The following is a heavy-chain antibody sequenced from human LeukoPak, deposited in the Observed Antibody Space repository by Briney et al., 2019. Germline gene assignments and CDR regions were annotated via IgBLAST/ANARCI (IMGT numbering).Heavy chain of an antibody. CDR1: GGSFSGYY. D-gene: IGHD5-18*01. CDR2: INHSGST. Sequence: PSETLSLTCAVYGGSFSGYYWSWIRQPPGKGLEWIGEINHSGSTNYNPSLTSRVTISVDTSKNQFSLKVSSVTAADTAVYYCARSRPNTPIVPNNFYSYGMDVWGQGTTVTVSS. V-gene: IGHV4-34*01. J-gene: IGHJ6*02. CDR3: ARSRPNTPIVPNNFYSYGMDV.